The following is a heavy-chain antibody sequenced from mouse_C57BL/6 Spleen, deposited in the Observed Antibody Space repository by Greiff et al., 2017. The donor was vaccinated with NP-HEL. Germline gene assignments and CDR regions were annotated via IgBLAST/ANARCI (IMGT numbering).Heavy chain of an antibody. CDR1: GYTFTSYW. J-gene: IGHJ2*01. D-gene: IGHD1-1*01. CDR3: ARIKKIVATYFDY. CDR2: TNPTNGRT. Sequence: QVQLHQPGAELVKAGASVKMSCKASGYTFTSYWMHWVKQRLGQGLEWFAETNPTNGRTYYNEKFKSKATLTVDKSSSTAYMLLSGPTFEDSAVYYCARIKKIVATYFDYWGQGTTLIVSS. V-gene: IGHV1S81*02.